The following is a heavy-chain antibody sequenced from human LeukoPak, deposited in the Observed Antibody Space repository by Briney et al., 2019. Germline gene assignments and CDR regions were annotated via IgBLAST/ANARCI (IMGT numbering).Heavy chain of an antibody. J-gene: IGHJ3*02. Sequence: GGSLRLSCAASGFTFSSYSMNWVRQAPGKGLEWVSSISSSSSYIYYADSVKGRFTISRDNAKNSLYLQMNSLRAEDTAVYYCARSSYYYDSSGYYRASDAFDIWGQGTMVTVSS. D-gene: IGHD3-22*01. CDR2: ISSSSSYI. V-gene: IGHV3-21*01. CDR3: ARSSYYYDSSGYYRASDAFDI. CDR1: GFTFSSYS.